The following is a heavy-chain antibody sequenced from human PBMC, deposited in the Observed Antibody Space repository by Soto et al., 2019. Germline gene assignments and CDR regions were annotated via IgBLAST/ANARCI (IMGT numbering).Heavy chain of an antibody. CDR3: ARAMGKLYYFDY. J-gene: IGHJ4*02. V-gene: IGHV4-31*03. CDR1: GGSISSGGYY. CDR2: IYYSGST. D-gene: IGHD1-26*01. Sequence: SETLSLTCTVSGGSISSGGYYWSWIRQHPGKGLEWIGYIYYSGSTYYNPSLKSRVTISVDTSKNQFSLKLSSVTAADTAVYYCARAMGKLYYFDYWGQGTLVTVSS.